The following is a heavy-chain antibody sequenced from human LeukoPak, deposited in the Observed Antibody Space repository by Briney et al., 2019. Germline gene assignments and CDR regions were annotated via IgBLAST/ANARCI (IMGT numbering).Heavy chain of an antibody. Sequence: PGGSLRLSCAVSGFTFSNYWMSWVRQAPGKGLEWVANIKQDGSEKYYVDSVKGRFTISRDNAKKSVYLQMNSLRAEDTAVYYCATVRIVVVLAARALDYWGQGTLVTVSS. CDR3: ATVRIVVVLAARALDY. V-gene: IGHV3-7*01. CDR1: GFTFSNYW. J-gene: IGHJ4*02. CDR2: IKQDGSEK. D-gene: IGHD2-2*01.